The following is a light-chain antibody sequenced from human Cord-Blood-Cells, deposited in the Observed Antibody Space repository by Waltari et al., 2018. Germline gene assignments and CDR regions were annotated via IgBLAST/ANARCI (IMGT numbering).Light chain of an antibody. CDR1: SSDVGGYNY. CDR2: DVS. Sequence: QSALTQPASMSGSPGQSITIFSTGTSSDVGGYNYVSWYQQHPGKAPKLMIYDVSNRPSVVSNRFSGSKSGNTASLTISGLQAEDEADYYCSSYTSSSTYVFGTGTKVTVL. V-gene: IGLV2-14*03. J-gene: IGLJ1*01. CDR3: SSYTSSSTYV.